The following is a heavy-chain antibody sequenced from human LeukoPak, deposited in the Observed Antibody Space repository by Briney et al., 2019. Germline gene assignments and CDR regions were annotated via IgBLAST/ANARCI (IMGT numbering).Heavy chain of an antibody. V-gene: IGHV3-74*01. Sequence: GGSLRLSCAASGFTFSSYWMHWVRQAPGKGLVWVSRINSDGSSTSYADSVKGRFTISRDNAKNTLYLQMNSLRAEDTAVYYCATYYYDRSGYYPIDSWGQGTLVTVSS. D-gene: IGHD3-22*01. CDR3: ATYYYDRSGYYPIDS. CDR2: INSDGSST. CDR1: GFTFSSYW. J-gene: IGHJ4*02.